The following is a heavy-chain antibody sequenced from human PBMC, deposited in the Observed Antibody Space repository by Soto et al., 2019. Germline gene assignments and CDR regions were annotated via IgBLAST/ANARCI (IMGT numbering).Heavy chain of an antibody. CDR3: VRGLPGGFDP. Sequence: GGSLRLSCAASGFIPSNYDVHWVRQTSGHGLEWVARIGVVGDTNYSGSVKGRFTISRQNARNSFFPQMNSLIAGDTAVYFCVRGLPGGFDPWGQGTLVTVSS. CDR1: GFIPSNYD. D-gene: IGHD3-10*01. V-gene: IGHV3-13*01. J-gene: IGHJ5*02. CDR2: IGVVGDT.